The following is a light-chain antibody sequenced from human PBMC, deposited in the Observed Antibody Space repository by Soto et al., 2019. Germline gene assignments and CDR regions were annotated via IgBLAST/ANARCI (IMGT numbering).Light chain of an antibody. CDR2: AAS. CDR3: QQRNSYPLT. J-gene: IGKJ4*01. CDR1: QGISSY. Sequence: IQLTQSPSSLSASVGDRVTITCRASQGISSYLAWYQQKPGKAPKLLIYAASTLQSGVPSRFSGSGYGTEFSLSVSSLQAEDVATYNCQQRNSYPLTFGGGTKVEIK. V-gene: IGKV1-9*01.